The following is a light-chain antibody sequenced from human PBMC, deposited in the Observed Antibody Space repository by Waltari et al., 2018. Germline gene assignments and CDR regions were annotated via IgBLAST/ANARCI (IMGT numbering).Light chain of an antibody. V-gene: IGLV1-40*01. CDR1: SSNIGATYD. Sequence: QSVLTQPPSVSGAPGQRVTISCAGSSSNIGATYDVHWYHQLPGTAPKLLTYGQNNRPQGVRDRFSGAKSGASASPASTGVQAEDEADYYCQSYDNRLSGVIFGGRTRLTVL. CDR3: QSYDNRLSGVI. J-gene: IGLJ2*01. CDR2: GQN.